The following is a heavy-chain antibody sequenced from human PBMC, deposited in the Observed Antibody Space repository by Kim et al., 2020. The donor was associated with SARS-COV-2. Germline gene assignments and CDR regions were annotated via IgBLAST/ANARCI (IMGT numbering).Heavy chain of an antibody. V-gene: IGHV5-51*01. D-gene: IGHD6-19*01. J-gene: IGHJ4*02. Sequence: YSPSFQGQVTISADKSISTAYLQWSSLKASDTAMYYCASTDSSGGLNFDYWGQGTLVTVSS. CDR3: ASTDSSGGLNFDY.